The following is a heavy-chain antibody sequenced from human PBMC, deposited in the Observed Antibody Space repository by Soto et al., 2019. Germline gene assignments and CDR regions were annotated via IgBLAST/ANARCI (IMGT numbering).Heavy chain of an antibody. D-gene: IGHD5-18*01. CDR1: GGTFSSYA. V-gene: IGHV1-69*01. J-gene: IGHJ6*02. CDR3: AVGTAMVTRGGSHYYYGMDV. Sequence: QVQLVQSGAEVKKPGSSVKVSCKASGGTFSSYAISWVRQAPGQGLEWMGGIIPIFGTANYAHKFQGRVMITAEESTSTAYMELSSLRSEDTAVYDCAVGTAMVTRGGSHYYYGMDVWGQGTTVTVSS. CDR2: IIPIFGTA.